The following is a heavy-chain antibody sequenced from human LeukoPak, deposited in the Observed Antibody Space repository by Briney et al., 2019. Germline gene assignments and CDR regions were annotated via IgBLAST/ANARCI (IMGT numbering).Heavy chain of an antibody. D-gene: IGHD6-19*01. V-gene: IGHV3-23*01. Sequence: GGSLRLSCAASGFTFSSYAMSWVRQAPGKGLEWVSAISGSGGSTYYADSVKGRFTISRDNSKNTLYLQMNSLRAEDTAVYYCAKQQRRIAVAGSDYWGQGTLVTVSP. J-gene: IGHJ4*02. CDR2: ISGSGGST. CDR1: GFTFSSYA. CDR3: AKQQRRIAVAGSDY.